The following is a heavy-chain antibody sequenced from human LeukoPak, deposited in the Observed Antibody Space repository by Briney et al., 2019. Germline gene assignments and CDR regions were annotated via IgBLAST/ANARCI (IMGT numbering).Heavy chain of an antibody. J-gene: IGHJ6*02. CDR1: GFTFSRYW. Sequence: GGSLRLSCAASGFTFSRYWMHWVRQAPGKGLVWVSRTKTDGTYTSYADSVKGRFTISRDNAKSTLYLQMNALRGEDTAVYYCASEEGGLDVWGQGTTVTVSS. CDR3: ASEEGGLDV. V-gene: IGHV3-74*01. CDR2: TKTDGTYT.